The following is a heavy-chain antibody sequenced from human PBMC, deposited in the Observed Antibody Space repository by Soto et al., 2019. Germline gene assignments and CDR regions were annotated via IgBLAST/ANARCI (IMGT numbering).Heavy chain of an antibody. CDR1: GGSIRSFY. V-gene: IGHV4-59*08. D-gene: IGHD3-9*01. CDR2: IYYSGST. J-gene: IGHJ6*02. CDR3: ARLPFYDILTGYTKDHYYYGMDV. Sequence: SETLSLTCTVSGGSIRSFYWSWIRQPPGKGLEWIGYIYYSGSTYYSPSLKSRVTISVDTSKNQFSLKLSSVTAADTAVYYCARLPFYDILTGYTKDHYYYGMDVWGQGTTVTAP.